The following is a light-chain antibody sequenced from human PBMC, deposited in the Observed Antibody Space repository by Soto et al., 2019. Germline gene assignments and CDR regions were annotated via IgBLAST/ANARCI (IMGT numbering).Light chain of an antibody. Sequence: QSLLTQPPSVSGAPGQRVTISCTGSSSNIGAGYDVHWYRQLPGTAPTVLIYGNINRPSGVPDRFSASKSGTSASLAITGLQAEDEDDYYCQSYGNSLVVFGGGTKLTVL. V-gene: IGLV1-40*01. CDR1: SSNIGAGYD. CDR2: GNI. J-gene: IGLJ2*01. CDR3: QSYGNSLVV.